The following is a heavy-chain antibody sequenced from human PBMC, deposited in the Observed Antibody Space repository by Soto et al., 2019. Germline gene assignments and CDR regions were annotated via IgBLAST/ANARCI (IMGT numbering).Heavy chain of an antibody. J-gene: IGHJ4*02. CDR3: ARTEYCSSTSCYASDFDY. Sequence: QVQLQESGPGLVKPSQTLSLTCTVSGGSISSGGYYWSWIRQHPGKGLEWIGYIYYSGSTYYNPSLKSRVTISVDTSKNQFSLKLSSVTAADTAVYYCARTEYCSSTSCYASDFDYWGQGTLVTFSS. D-gene: IGHD2-2*01. CDR1: GGSISSGGYY. V-gene: IGHV4-31*03. CDR2: IYYSGST.